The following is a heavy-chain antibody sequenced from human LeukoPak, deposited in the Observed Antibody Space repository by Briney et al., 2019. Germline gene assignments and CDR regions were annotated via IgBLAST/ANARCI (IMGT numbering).Heavy chain of an antibody. J-gene: IGHJ4*02. CDR1: GYTFTSYD. Sequence: GASVKVSCKASGYTFTSYDINWVRQATGQGLEWMGWMNPNSGNTGYAQKFQGRVTIIRNTSISTAYMELSSLRSEDTAVYYCARAGQYSYGQIDYWGQGTLVTVSS. D-gene: IGHD5-18*01. CDR2: MNPNSGNT. CDR3: ARAGQYSYGQIDY. V-gene: IGHV1-8*03.